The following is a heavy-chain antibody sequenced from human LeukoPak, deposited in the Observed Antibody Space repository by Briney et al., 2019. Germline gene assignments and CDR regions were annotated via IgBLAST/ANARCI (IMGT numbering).Heavy chain of an antibody. V-gene: IGHV1-8*01. D-gene: IGHD6-13*01. CDR1: GYTFTTYD. CDR3: ARVAGRIDY. CDR2: MNPKSGYT. J-gene: IGHJ4*02. Sequence: GASVKVSCKASGYTFTTYDLNWVRQATGQGLEWMGWMNPKSGYTGYAQKFQGRVTMTRDTSISTAYMEVSSLRSEDTAVYYCARVAGRIDYWGQGTLVTVSS.